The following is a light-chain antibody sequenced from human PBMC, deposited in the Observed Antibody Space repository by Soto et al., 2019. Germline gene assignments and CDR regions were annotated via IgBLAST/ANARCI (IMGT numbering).Light chain of an antibody. CDR3: QQRANWPPVT. CDR1: QGVRNY. CDR2: DAS. V-gene: IGKV3-11*01. Sequence: DIVLTQSPGTLSLSPGDRATLSCRASQGVRNYVAWYQQRPGQAPRLLIYDASNRATGIPDRFSGSGSGTDFTLTITTLEPEDFAVYFCQQRANWPPVTFGQGTKVDIK. J-gene: IGKJ1*01.